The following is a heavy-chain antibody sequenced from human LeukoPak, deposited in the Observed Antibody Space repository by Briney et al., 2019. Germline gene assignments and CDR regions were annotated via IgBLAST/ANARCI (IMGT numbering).Heavy chain of an antibody. CDR3: ARALTTSTTVTTGY. V-gene: IGHV3-74*01. D-gene: IGHD4-17*01. J-gene: IGHJ4*02. CDR1: GLTFSSYW. CDR2: INSDGSST. Sequence: GGSLRLSCAASGLTFSSYWMHWVRHAPGKGLVWVSRINSDGSSTNYADSVKGRFTISRDNAKNTLYLQMDSLRAEDTAVYYCARALTTSTTVTTGYWGQGILVTVSS.